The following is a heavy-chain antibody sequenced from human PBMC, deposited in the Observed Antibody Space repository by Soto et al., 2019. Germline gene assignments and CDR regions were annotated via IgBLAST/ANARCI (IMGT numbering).Heavy chain of an antibody. J-gene: IGHJ3*01. CDR2: IANGDNHI. CDR1: GFTFSGYS. V-gene: IGHV3-21*01. D-gene: IGHD2-15*01. Sequence: EVQLVESGGGLVKPGGSPRLSCAASGFTFSGYSMLWVRQAPGKGLEWVAFIANGDNHILYADSVKGRFTISRDNAKNSVYLQMNSLRVEDTAVYYCAREEGYCSGGSCYRGAFDLWGQGTMVNVSS. CDR3: AREEGYCSGGSCYRGAFDL.